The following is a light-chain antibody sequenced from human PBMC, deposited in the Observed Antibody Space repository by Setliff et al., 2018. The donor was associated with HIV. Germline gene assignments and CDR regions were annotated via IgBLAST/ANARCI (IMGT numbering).Light chain of an antibody. V-gene: IGLV2-11*01. CDR2: DVT. CDR1: SSDVGGYNY. CDR3: CSYAGSYINYV. Sequence: QSALAQPASVSGSPGQSITISCTGTSSDVGGYNYVSWYQQHPGKVPKLIIYDVTKRPSGVPDRFSGSKSGNSASLTISGLQADDEADYYCCSYAGSYINYVFGTGTKVTVL. J-gene: IGLJ1*01.